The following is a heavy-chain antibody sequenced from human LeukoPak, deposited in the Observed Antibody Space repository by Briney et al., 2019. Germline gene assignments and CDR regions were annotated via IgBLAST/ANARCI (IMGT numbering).Heavy chain of an antibody. CDR3: VKDGAGYSSGWYWEVDY. Sequence: GSLRLSCSASGFTFSSYTMHWVRQGPGKGLEYVSAISSNGGSTYYADSVKGRFTISRDDSKNTLYLQMSSLRAEDTAVYYCVKDGAGYSSGWYWEVDYWGQGTLVTVSS. D-gene: IGHD6-19*01. J-gene: IGHJ4*02. CDR1: GFTFSSYT. CDR2: ISSNGGST. V-gene: IGHV3-64D*06.